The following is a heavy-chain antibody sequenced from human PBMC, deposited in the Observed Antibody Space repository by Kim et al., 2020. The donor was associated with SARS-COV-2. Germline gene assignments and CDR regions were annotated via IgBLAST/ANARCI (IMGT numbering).Heavy chain of an antibody. J-gene: IGHJ6*02. V-gene: IGHV4-34*01. Sequence: TNYNPALKSRVTISVDTSKNQFSLKLSSVTAADTAVYYCAREAFKRGDVWGQGTTVTVSS. CDR3: AREAFKRGDV. CDR2: T.